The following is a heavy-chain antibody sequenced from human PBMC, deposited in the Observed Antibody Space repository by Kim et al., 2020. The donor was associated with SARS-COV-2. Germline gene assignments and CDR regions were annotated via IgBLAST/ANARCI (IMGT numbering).Heavy chain of an antibody. D-gene: IGHD6-13*01. CDR1: GGSISSGGYY. J-gene: IGHJ4*02. Sequence: SETLSLTCTVSGGSISSGGYYWSWIRQHPGKGLEWIGYIYYSGSTYYNPSLKSRVTISVDTSKNQFSLKLSSVTAADTAVYYCARDQGIAAAGTLHYFDYWGQGTLVTVSS. CDR3: ARDQGIAAAGTLHYFDY. V-gene: IGHV4-31*03. CDR2: IYYSGST.